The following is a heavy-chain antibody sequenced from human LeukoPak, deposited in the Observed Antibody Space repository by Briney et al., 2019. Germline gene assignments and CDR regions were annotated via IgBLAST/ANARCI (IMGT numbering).Heavy chain of an antibody. CDR1: GFTFSSYS. D-gene: IGHD1-26*01. V-gene: IGHV3-21*01. Sequence: GGSLRLSCAASGFTFSSYSRNWVRQAPGKGLEWVSSISSSSSYIYYADSVKGRFTISRDNAKNSLYLQMNSLRAEDTAVYYCARWRRSGSYTGFDYWGQGTLVTVSS. CDR3: ARWRRSGSYTGFDY. CDR2: ISSSSSYI. J-gene: IGHJ4*02.